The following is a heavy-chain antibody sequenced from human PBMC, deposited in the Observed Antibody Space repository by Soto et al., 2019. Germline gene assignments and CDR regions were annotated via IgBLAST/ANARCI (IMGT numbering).Heavy chain of an antibody. CDR3: ARQRTSVVTQASFDV. Sequence: SETLSLTCTVTGDSISSRSYYWGWILQPPGKGLEWIGSIYYSGSTYNNPSLRSRVSMSIDTSKDQFSLKLKSVTAADTALYFCARQRTSVVTQASFDVWGPGSLVTVSS. CDR1: GDSISSRSYY. D-gene: IGHD2-21*02. V-gene: IGHV4-39*01. CDR2: IYYSGST. J-gene: IGHJ4*02.